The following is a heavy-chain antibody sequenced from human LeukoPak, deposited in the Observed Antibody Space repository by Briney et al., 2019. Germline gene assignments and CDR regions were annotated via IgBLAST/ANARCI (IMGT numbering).Heavy chain of an antibody. V-gene: IGHV3-30-3*01. J-gene: IGHJ4*02. D-gene: IGHD4-23*01. CDR3: ARPGGGNPLDY. CDR1: GFTFSSYA. Sequence: GGSLRLSCAASGFTFSSYAMHWVRQAPGKGLEWVAVISYDGSNKYYADSVKGRFTISRDNSKNTLYLQMNSLRADDTAVYYCARPGGGNPLDYWGQGTLVTVSS. CDR2: ISYDGSNK.